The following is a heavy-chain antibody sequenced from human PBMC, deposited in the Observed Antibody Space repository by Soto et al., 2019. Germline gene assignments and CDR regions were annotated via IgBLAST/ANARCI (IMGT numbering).Heavy chain of an antibody. V-gene: IGHV1-18*01. D-gene: IGHD3-9*01. J-gene: IGHJ4*02. Sequence: QVQLVQSGAEVKKPGAAVKVSCKASGYTFTSYGISWVRQAPGQGLEWMGWISAYHGNTNYAQKLQGRVTMTTDTSTSTAYMELRSLRSDDTAVYYCARQADYDILTGYYHPRFDYWGQGTLVTVSS. CDR1: GYTFTSYG. CDR2: ISAYHGNT. CDR3: ARQADYDILTGYYHPRFDY.